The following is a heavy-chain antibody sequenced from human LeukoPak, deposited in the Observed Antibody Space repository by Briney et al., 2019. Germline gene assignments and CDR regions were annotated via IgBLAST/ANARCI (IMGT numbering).Heavy chain of an antibody. CDR2: IKQDGSEK. Sequence: PGGSLRLSCAASGFTFTKYWMTWVRQAPGKGLEWVANIKQDGSEKFYVDSVKGRFTISRDNAKNSLDLQINGLGAEDTAVYYCARGLDCRSTSCYLDNWGQGTLVTVSS. J-gene: IGHJ4*02. CDR3: ARGLDCRSTSCYLDN. D-gene: IGHD2-2*01. V-gene: IGHV3-7*01. CDR1: GFTFTKYW.